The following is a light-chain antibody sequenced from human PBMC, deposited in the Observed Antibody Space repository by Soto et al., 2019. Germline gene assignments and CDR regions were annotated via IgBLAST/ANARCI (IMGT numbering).Light chain of an antibody. J-gene: IGKJ1*01. Sequence: MTQSAATLTVYQGERAALSCRASQSISSWLAWYQRKPGKAPKLLIYKASTLKSGVPSRFSGSGSGTEFTLTISSLQPDDFAPYYCQHYNSYSEAFGQGTKVDIK. CDR2: KAS. V-gene: IGKV1-5*03. CDR3: QHYNSYSEA. CDR1: QSISSW.